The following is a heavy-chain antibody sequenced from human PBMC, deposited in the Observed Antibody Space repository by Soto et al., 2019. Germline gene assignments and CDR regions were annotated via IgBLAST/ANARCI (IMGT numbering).Heavy chain of an antibody. J-gene: IGHJ6*02. CDR2: IYYSGST. Sequence: PSETLSLTCTVSGGSISSGGYYWSWIRQHPGKGLEWIGYIYYSGSTYYNPSLKSRVTISVDTSKNQFSLKLSSVTAADTAVCNCARCPGISPYYYVMDVWGQGTTVTVSS. D-gene: IGHD3-10*02. V-gene: IGHV4-31*03. CDR1: GGSISSGGYY. CDR3: ARCPGISPYYYVMDV.